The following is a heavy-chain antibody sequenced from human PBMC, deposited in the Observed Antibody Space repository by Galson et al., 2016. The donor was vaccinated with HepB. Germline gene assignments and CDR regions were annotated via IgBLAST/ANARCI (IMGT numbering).Heavy chain of an antibody. CDR2: ISTGSGYI. V-gene: IGHV3-21*01. J-gene: IGHJ3*01. CDR3: ARDSGYCSGGSCYGDAFDV. D-gene: IGHD2-15*01. CDR1: GFTFSNYA. Sequence: SLRLSCAASGFTFSNYAMNWVRQAPGKGLEWVSSISTGSGYIYYADSVKGRFTISRDNAKNSLYLQMNSLRPEDTAVYYCARDSGYCSGGSCYGDAFDVWGQGAMVTVSS.